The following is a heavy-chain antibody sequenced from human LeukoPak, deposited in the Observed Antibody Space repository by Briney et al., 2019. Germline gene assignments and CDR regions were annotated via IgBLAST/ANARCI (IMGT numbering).Heavy chain of an antibody. J-gene: IGHJ4*02. CDR3: ARDRYYYDSSGYSLFDY. D-gene: IGHD3-22*01. CDR2: VYYTGNT. Sequence: PSQTLSLTCTVSGGSFGSYYWSWIRQPPGKGLEWIGYVYYTGNTNYNSSLKSRVTISIDTSKNQFSLKLSSVTAADTAVYYCARDRYYYDSSGYSLFDYWGQGTLVTVSS. V-gene: IGHV4-59*01. CDR1: GGSFGSYY.